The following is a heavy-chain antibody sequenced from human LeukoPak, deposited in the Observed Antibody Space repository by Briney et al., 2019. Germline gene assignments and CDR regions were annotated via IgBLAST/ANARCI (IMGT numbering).Heavy chain of an antibody. CDR1: GFSFSTYT. J-gene: IGHJ4*02. D-gene: IGHD3-3*02. CDR2: ISGSGSYI. CDR3: ASHFWNYYRIDY. Sequence: GGSLRLSXAASGFSFSTYTMNWARQAPGKGLEWVSSISGSGSYIYYADSVKGRFTISRDNAKNSLYLQMTSLRAEDTAIYYCASHFWNYYRIDYWGQGILVTVSS. V-gene: IGHV3-21*01.